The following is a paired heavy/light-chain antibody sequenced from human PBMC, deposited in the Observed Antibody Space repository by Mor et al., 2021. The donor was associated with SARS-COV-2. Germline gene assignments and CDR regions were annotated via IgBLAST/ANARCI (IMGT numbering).Heavy chain of an antibody. CDR1: GYTFTSYG. Sequence: QVQLVQSGAEVKKPGASVKVSCKASGYTFTSYGISWVRQAPGQGLEWMGWISAYNGNTNYAQKLQGRVTMTTDTSTSTAYMELRSLRSDDTAVYYCARVYYYDSSGYYTPDPSFYFDYWGQGTLVTVSS. D-gene: IGHD3-22*01. CDR3: ARVYYYDSSGYYTPDPSFYFDY. J-gene: IGHJ4*02. CDR2: ISAYNGNT. V-gene: IGHV1-18*04.
Light chain of an antibody. CDR1: RLENKY. Sequence: SYELTQPPSVSVSPGQTASITCSGDRLENKYVSWYQQKTGQSPVVVIYEDNKRPSGIPERFSGSNSGNTATLTITGTQAMDEADFYCQAWDSSIVVFGGGTKLTVL. V-gene: IGLV3-1*01. CDR3: QAWDSSIVV. J-gene: IGLJ2*01. CDR2: EDN.